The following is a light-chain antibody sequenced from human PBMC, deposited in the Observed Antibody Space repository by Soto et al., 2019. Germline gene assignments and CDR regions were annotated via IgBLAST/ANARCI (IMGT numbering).Light chain of an antibody. J-gene: IGKJ4*01. Sequence: EKVMTQSPATLSVSPGERATLSCRASQSVKSRLAWYQQKPGQAPRLLIYDAFTRATGIPARLRGSASGTEFTLTIRNLQYEDFAGYYCQQYDEWSITPGRRTKVETK. V-gene: IGKV3-15*01. CDR1: QSVKSR. CDR2: DAF. CDR3: QQYDEWSIT.